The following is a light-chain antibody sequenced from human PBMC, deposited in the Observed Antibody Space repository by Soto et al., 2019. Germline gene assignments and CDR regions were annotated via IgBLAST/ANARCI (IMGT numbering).Light chain of an antibody. V-gene: IGLV2-14*01. CDR1: SSDDGGYNY. CDR3: SSYRSGGTFV. CDR2: VVS. Sequence: QSVLTQPASVSGSPGQSIAISCTGTSSDDGGYNYVSWHQQHPGKAPKVLISVVSNRPSGVSNRFSGSKSGNTASLAISGLQAEDEADYYCSSYRSGGTFVFGSGTKVTVL. J-gene: IGLJ1*01.